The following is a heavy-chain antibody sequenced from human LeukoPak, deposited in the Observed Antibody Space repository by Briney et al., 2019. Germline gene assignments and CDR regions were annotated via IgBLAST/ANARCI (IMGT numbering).Heavy chain of an antibody. V-gene: IGHV3-23*01. Sequence: PGGSLRLSCAASGFTFSSYAMSWVRQAPGKGLEWVSAISGSGGSTYYADSVKGRFTIPRDNSKNTLYLQMNSLRAEDTAVYYCAKGGYSYEIYFDYWGQGTLVTVSS. D-gene: IGHD5-18*01. CDR2: ISGSGGST. CDR3: AKGGYSYEIYFDY. J-gene: IGHJ4*02. CDR1: GFTFSSYA.